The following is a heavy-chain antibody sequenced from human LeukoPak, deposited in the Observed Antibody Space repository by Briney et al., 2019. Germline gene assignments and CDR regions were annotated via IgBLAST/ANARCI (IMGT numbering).Heavy chain of an antibody. Sequence: TGGSLRLSCAASGFTFSSYAMSWVRQAPGKGLEWVSAISGSGGSTYYADSVKGRFTISRDNTKNTLYLQMNSLRAEDTAVYYCAKRVLSVVPAAMIGVSYYYYYMDAWGKGTTVTVSS. CDR2: ISGSGGST. CDR3: AKRVLSVVPAAMIGVSYYYYYMDA. D-gene: IGHD2-2*01. V-gene: IGHV3-23*01. CDR1: GFTFSSYA. J-gene: IGHJ6*03.